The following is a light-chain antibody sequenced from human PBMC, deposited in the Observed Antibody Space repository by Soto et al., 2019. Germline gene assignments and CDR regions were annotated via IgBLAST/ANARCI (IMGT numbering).Light chain of an antibody. CDR3: QQYGSSAT. CDR1: ESVSRN. Sequence: EIVMTQSPATLSVSPGERATFSCRASESVSRNLAWYQQKPGQAPRHLIYGASNRATGIPDRFSGSGSGTGFTLTISRLEPVDFAVYYCQQYGSSATFRQGTEVDNK. V-gene: IGKV3-20*01. J-gene: IGKJ1*01. CDR2: GAS.